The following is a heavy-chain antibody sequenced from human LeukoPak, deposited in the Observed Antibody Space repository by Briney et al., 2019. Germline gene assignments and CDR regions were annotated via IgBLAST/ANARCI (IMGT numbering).Heavy chain of an antibody. CDR1: GYTFTGYY. CDR2: INPNSGGT. J-gene: IGHJ4*02. D-gene: IGHD1-26*01. Sequence: GASVKVSCKASGYTFTGYYMHWVRQAPGQGLEWMGWINPNSGGTNYAQKFQGRVTMTRDTSISTAYMELSSLKSDDTAVYYCARVAMSGIGSDDFWGQGTLVTASS. CDR3: ARVAMSGIGSDDF. V-gene: IGHV1-2*02.